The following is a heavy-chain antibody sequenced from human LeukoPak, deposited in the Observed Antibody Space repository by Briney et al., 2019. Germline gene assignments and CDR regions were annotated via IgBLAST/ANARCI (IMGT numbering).Heavy chain of an antibody. Sequence: PSETLSLTCAVYGGSFSGYYWSWIRQPPGKGLEWIGETNHSGSTNYNPSLKSRVTISVDTSKNQFSLKLSSVTAADTAVYYCARVGGAAAPAYFDYWGQGTLVTVSS. CDR3: ARVGGAAAPAYFDY. V-gene: IGHV4-34*01. CDR2: TNHSGST. J-gene: IGHJ4*02. D-gene: IGHD6-13*01. CDR1: GGSFSGYY.